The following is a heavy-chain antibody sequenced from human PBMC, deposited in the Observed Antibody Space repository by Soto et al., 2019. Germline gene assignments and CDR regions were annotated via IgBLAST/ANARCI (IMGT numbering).Heavy chain of an antibody. V-gene: IGHV4-34*01. J-gene: IGHJ5*02. CDR3: ARRCYFDWKKWFDP. CDR2: INHSGST. D-gene: IGHD3-9*01. CDR1: GGSFSGYY. Sequence: SETLTLTCAVYGGSFSGYYWSWIRQPPGKGLEWIGEINHSGSTNYNPSLKSRVTISVDTSKNQFSLKLSSVTAADTAVYYCARRCYFDWKKWFDPWGQGTLVNVS.